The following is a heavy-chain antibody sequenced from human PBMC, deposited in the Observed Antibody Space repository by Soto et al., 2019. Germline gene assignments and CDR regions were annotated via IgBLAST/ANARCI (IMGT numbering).Heavy chain of an antibody. D-gene: IGHD6-6*01. CDR1: GGSFSGYY. J-gene: IGHJ4*02. Sequence: QVQLQQWGAGLLKPSETLSLTCAVYGGSFSGYYWSWIRQPPGKGLEWVGEINHSGSTNYSPSLKSRVTISVDTSKNQFSLKLSSLTAADTAVYYCARVSGAPRRPPLGYWGQGALVTVSS. CDR3: ARVSGAPRRPPLGY. V-gene: IGHV4-34*01. CDR2: INHSGST.